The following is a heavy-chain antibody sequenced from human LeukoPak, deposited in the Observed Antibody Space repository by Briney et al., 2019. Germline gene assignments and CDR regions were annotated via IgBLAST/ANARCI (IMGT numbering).Heavy chain of an antibody. D-gene: IGHD4/OR15-4a*01. CDR2: VTNSGNTT. V-gene: IGHV3-23*01. Sequence: GGSLRLSCAASGFVFSDFAMSWVRQAPGKGLEWVSAVTNSGNTTYYADSVKGRFTISKDNSKSTLHLQLNSLRAEDTAIYFCARHRNFGANFAIDYWGQGTLVTVSS. CDR1: GFVFSDFA. J-gene: IGHJ4*02. CDR3: ARHRNFGANFAIDY.